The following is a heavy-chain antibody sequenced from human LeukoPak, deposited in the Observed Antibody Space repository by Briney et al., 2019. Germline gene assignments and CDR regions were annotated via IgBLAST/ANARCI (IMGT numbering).Heavy chain of an antibody. Sequence: ASVKVSCXASGYTFTDYYMHWVRQAHEQGLEWMERINPNSGGTNYAQKFQGRVTMTRDTSISTAYMELSRLRSDDTAVYYCARGNGVGSSWYDWFDPWGQGTLVTVSS. CDR1: GYTFTDYY. V-gene: IGHV1-2*06. CDR2: INPNSGGT. D-gene: IGHD6-13*01. CDR3: ARGNGVGSSWYDWFDP. J-gene: IGHJ5*02.